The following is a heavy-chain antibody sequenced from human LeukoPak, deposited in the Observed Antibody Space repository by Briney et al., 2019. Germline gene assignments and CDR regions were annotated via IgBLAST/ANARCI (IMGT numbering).Heavy chain of an antibody. CDR3: AKDWGSYGAFFDY. CDR2: IRYDGSNK. CDR1: GFTFSSYG. D-gene: IGHD4/OR15-4a*01. V-gene: IGHV3-30*02. Sequence: GGSLRLSCAASGFTFSSYGMHWVRQAPGKGLEWVAFIRYDGSNKYYADSVKGRFTISRDNSKNTLYLQMNSLRAEGTAVYYCAKDWGSYGAFFDYWGQGTLVTVSS. J-gene: IGHJ4*02.